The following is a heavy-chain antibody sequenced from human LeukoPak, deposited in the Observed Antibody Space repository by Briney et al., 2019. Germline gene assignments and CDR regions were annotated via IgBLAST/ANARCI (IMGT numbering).Heavy chain of an antibody. D-gene: IGHD3-16*01. CDR3: GRESAWGGGYVDY. V-gene: IGHV3-53*01. Sequence: QPGGSLRLSCAASGFTFSSYWMSWVRQAPGKGLEWVSVVYSGGSTYYADSVKGRFTISRDKSKNTLYLQMNTLRAEDTAVYYCGRESAWGGGYVDYWGQGTLVTVSS. CDR1: GFTFSSYW. J-gene: IGHJ4*02. CDR2: VYSGGST.